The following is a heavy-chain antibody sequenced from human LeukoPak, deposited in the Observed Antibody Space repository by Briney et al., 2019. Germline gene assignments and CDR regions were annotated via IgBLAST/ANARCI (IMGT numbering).Heavy chain of an antibody. Sequence: GGSLRLSCAASGFSFSAYGVHWVRQAPGRGLEWVAVIWYDGSSKDYADSVKGRFTFSRDNSKNTLYLQMNSLTVEDTAVYYCARSQSSSLIDYWGQGTLVTVSS. V-gene: IGHV3-33*01. CDR1: GFSFSAYG. CDR3: ARSQSSSLIDY. CDR2: IWYDGSSK. J-gene: IGHJ4*02. D-gene: IGHD6-13*01.